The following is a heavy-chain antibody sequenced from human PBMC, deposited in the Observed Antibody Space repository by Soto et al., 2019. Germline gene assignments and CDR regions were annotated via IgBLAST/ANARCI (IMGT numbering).Heavy chain of an antibody. Sequence: SETLSLTCAVYGGSFSGYYWSWIRQPPGKGLEWIGEINHSGSTNYNPSLKSRVTISVDTSKNQFSLKLSSVTAADTAVYYCARGTFPVDTAAFDYWGQGTLVTVSS. V-gene: IGHV4-34*01. CDR2: INHSGST. D-gene: IGHD5-18*01. CDR3: ARGTFPVDTAAFDY. J-gene: IGHJ4*02. CDR1: GGSFSGYY.